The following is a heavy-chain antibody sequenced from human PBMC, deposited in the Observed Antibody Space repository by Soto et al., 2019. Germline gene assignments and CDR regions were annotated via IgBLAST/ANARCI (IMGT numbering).Heavy chain of an antibody. J-gene: IGHJ5*02. Sequence: SETLSLTCTVSGGSISSGGYYWSWIRQHPGKGLEWIGYIYYSGSTYYNPSLKSRVTISVDTSKNQFSLKLSSVTAADTAVYYCARGTTVTKTNWFDPWGQGTLVTVSS. V-gene: IGHV4-31*03. CDR1: GGSISSGGYY. CDR3: ARGTTVTKTNWFDP. CDR2: IYYSGST. D-gene: IGHD4-4*01.